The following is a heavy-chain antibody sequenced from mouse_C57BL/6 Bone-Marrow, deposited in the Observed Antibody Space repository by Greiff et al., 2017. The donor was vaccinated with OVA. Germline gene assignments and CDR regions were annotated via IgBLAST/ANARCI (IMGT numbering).Heavy chain of an antibody. CDR3: AGIYYDYDDGFAY. D-gene: IGHD2-4*01. CDR1: GFTFSSYA. V-gene: IGHV5-4*03. J-gene: IGHJ3*01. Sequence: EVKVVESGGGLVKPGGSLKLSCAASGFTFSSYAMSWVRQTPEKRLEWVATISDGGSYTYYPDNVKGRFTISRDNAKNNLYLQMSHLKSEDTAMYYCAGIYYDYDDGFAYWGQGTLVTVSA. CDR2: ISDGGSYT.